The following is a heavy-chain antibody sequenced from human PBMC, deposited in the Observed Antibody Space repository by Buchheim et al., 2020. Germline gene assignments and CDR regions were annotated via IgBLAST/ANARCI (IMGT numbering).Heavy chain of an antibody. V-gene: IGHV3-74*01. J-gene: IGHJ4*02. CDR1: GFTFSSYW. CDR3: ARDKDYDFWSGYLGPHYFDY. Sequence: EVQLVESGGGLVQPGGSLRLSCAASGFTFSSYWMHWVRQAPGKGLVWVSRINSDGSSTSYADSVKGRFTISRDNAKNTLYLQMNSLRAEDTAVYYCARDKDYDFWSGYLGPHYFDYWGQGTL. D-gene: IGHD3-3*01. CDR2: INSDGSST.